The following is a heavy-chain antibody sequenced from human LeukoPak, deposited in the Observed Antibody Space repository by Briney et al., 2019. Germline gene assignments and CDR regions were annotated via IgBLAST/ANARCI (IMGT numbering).Heavy chain of an antibody. Sequence: PSETLSLTCAVFGGSFSGYSWSWIRQAPGKGLEWIGEINHSGSTNYNPSLKSRVTISADTSKNQFSLKLSSVTAADTAVYYCARISALLWPPGRGFDIWGQGTMVTVSS. V-gene: IGHV4-34*01. CDR3: ARISALLWPPGRGFDI. CDR2: INHSGST. J-gene: IGHJ3*02. D-gene: IGHD3-10*01. CDR1: GGSFSGYS.